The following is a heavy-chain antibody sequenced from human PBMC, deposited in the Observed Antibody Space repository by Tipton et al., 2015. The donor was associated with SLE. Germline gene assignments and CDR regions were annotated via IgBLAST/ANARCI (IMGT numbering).Heavy chain of an antibody. D-gene: IGHD3-10*01. CDR3: AGESPRGVGY. CDR2: IYTSGST. V-gene: IGHV4-61*02. Sequence: TLSLTCTVSGGSISSGSYYWSWIRQPAGKGLEWIGRIYTSGSTNYNPSLKSRVTISVDTSKNQFSLKLSSVTAADTAVYYCAGESPRGVGYWGQGTLVTVSS. CDR1: GGSISSGSYY. J-gene: IGHJ4*02.